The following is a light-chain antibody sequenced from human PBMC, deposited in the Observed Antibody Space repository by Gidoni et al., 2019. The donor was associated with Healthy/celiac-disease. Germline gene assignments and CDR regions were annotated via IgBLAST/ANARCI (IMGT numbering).Light chain of an antibody. CDR3: QQRSTPFT. J-gene: IGKJ3*01. CDR1: QSVSSY. Sequence: EIVLTQSSATLSLSPGERATLSCRASQSVSSYLAWYQQKPGQAPRLLIYDASNRATGIPARFSGSGSGTDFTLTISSLEPEDFAVYYCQQRSTPFTFGPGTKVDIK. V-gene: IGKV3-11*01. CDR2: DAS.